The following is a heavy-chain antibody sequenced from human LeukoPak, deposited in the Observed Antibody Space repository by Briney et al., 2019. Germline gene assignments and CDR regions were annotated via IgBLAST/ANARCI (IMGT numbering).Heavy chain of an antibody. Sequence: GSLRLSCAASGFTFSSYNMNWVRQTPGQGLEWVSSITSGSSHIYYADSVKGRFTISRDNARSSLYLQMNSLRAEDTAVYYCARDPYSGSYGADYYYYMDVWGKGTTVTVSS. J-gene: IGHJ6*03. D-gene: IGHD1-26*01. V-gene: IGHV3-21*01. CDR1: GFTFSSYN. CDR2: ITSGSSHI. CDR3: ARDPYSGSYGADYYYYMDV.